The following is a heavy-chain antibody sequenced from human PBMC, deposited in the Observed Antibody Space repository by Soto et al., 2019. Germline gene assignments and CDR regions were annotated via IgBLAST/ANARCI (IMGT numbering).Heavy chain of an antibody. CDR2: ISGSGGST. J-gene: IGHJ4*02. V-gene: IGHV3-23*01. Sequence: PGGSLRLSCAASGFTFSSYAMSWVRQAPGKGLEWVSAISGSGGSTYYADSVKGRFTISRDNSKNTLYLQMNSLRAEDTAVYYCAKPPDEYRTYYYDSNHYWGQGTLVTVSS. CDR1: GFTFSSYA. D-gene: IGHD3-22*01. CDR3: AKPPDEYRTYYYDSNHY.